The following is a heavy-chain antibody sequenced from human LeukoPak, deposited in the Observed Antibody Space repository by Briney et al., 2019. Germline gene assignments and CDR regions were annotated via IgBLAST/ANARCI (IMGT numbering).Heavy chain of an antibody. V-gene: IGHV3-23*01. CDR2: ISGSGGST. D-gene: IGHD3-22*01. CDR3: AKEDVVVITIQYFQH. Sequence: GGSLRLSCVASGFTFSSYAMSWVRQAPGKGLEWVSVISGSGGSTYSADSVKGRFTISRDNSKNTLYLQMNSLRTEDTAIYYCAKEDVVVITIQYFQHWGQGTLVTVSS. CDR1: GFTFSSYA. J-gene: IGHJ1*01.